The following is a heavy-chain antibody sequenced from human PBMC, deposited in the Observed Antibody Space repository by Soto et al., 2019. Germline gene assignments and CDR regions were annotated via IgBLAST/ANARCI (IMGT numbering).Heavy chain of an antibody. CDR2: ISDSSTNT. J-gene: IGHJ3*02. Sequence: GGSLRLSCAASGFTFSDYYMSWIRQAPGKGLEWVSYISDSSTNTNYADSVKGRFTISRDDAKNSLFLQMNSLRAEDTAVYYCARAHSSSWYSDVFDIWGQGTMVTVSS. CDR1: GFTFSDYY. D-gene: IGHD6-13*01. CDR3: ARAHSSSWYSDVFDI. V-gene: IGHV3-11*06.